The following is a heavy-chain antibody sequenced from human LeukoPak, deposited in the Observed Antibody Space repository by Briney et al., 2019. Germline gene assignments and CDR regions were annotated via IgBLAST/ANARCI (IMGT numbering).Heavy chain of an antibody. CDR3: ARAQYSYGSGIDY. D-gene: IGHD5-18*01. CDR2: INPNSGGT. Sequence: ASVKVSCKASGYTFTGYYMHWVRHAPGQVIEWMGWINPNSGGTNYAQKFQGRVTMTRDTSISTAYMELSRLRTDDTAVYYCARAQYSYGSGIDYWGQGTLVTVSS. V-gene: IGHV1-2*02. J-gene: IGHJ4*02. CDR1: GYTFTGYY.